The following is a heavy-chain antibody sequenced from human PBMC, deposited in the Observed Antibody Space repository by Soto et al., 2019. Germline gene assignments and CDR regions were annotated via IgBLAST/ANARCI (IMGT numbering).Heavy chain of an antibody. CDR1: GGSFSGYY. J-gene: IGHJ6*02. CDR3: ARGYITIFGVVKSSYYYGMDV. CDR2: INHSGST. Sequence: SKTLSLTCAVYGGSFSGYYWSWIRQPPGKGLEWIGEINHSGSTNYNPSLKSRVTISVDTSKNQFSLKLSSVTAADTAVYYCARGYITIFGVVKSSYYYGMDVWGQGTTVTVSS. V-gene: IGHV4-34*01. D-gene: IGHD3-3*01.